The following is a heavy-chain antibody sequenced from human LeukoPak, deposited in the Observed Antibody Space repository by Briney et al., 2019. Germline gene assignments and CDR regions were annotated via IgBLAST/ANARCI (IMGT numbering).Heavy chain of an antibody. CDR1: GYTFTSYY. CDR3: TREVVVVVAAAYNWCDP. Sequence: ASVKVSYTASGYTFTSYYVNSVRQAPGHRREWMGGINPNSGAAKYSQKFQGRGAMTRDTSIPTADMELSSLRSDDTAVYYCTREVVVVVAAAYNWCDPWGQGTLVT. D-gene: IGHD2-15*01. V-gene: IGHV1-2*02. CDR2: INPNSGAA. J-gene: IGHJ5*02.